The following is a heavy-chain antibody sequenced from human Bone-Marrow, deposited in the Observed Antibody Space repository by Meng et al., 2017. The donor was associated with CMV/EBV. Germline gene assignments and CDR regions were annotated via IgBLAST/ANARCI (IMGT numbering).Heavy chain of an antibody. D-gene: IGHD4-11*01. Sequence: LSLTCTVSGGSISSSSYYWGWIRQPPGKGLEWVSYISSSGSTIYYADSVKGRFTISRDNAKNSLYLQMNSLRAEDTAVYYCAREWGLADYIISYYYYGMDVWGQGTTVTVSS. CDR2: ISSSGSTI. CDR1: GGSISSSSYY. J-gene: IGHJ6*02. CDR3: AREWGLADYIISYYYYGMDV. V-gene: IGHV3-11*04.